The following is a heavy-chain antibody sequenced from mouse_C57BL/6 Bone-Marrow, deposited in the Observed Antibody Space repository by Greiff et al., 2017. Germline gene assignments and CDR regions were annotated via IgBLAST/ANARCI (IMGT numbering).Heavy chain of an antibody. CDR1: GYTFTSYW. CDR2: IDPSDSET. Sequence: QVQLQQPGAELVRPGSSVKLSCKASGYTFTSYWMHWVKQRPIQGLEWIGNIDPSDSETHYTQQFKDKATFTVDKSSITAYMQLSSLTSEDSAVYYCARCLYFDYWGQGTTLTVSS. V-gene: IGHV1-52*01. CDR3: ARCLYFDY. J-gene: IGHJ2*01.